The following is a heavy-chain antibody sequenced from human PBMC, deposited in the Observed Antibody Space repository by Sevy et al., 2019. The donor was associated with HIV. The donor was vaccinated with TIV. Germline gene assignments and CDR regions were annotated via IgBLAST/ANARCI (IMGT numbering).Heavy chain of an antibody. CDR3: ARTGGEVDTAMVNSFGYFDY. CDR1: GGTFSSYA. V-gene: IGHV1-69*13. CDR2: IIPIFGTA. Sequence: ASVKVSCKASGGTFSSYAISWVRQAPGQGLEWMGGIIPIFGTANYAQKFQGRVTITADESTSKAYMELSSLRSEDTAVYYCARTGGEVDTAMVNSFGYFDYWGQGTLVTVSS. D-gene: IGHD5-18*01. J-gene: IGHJ4*02.